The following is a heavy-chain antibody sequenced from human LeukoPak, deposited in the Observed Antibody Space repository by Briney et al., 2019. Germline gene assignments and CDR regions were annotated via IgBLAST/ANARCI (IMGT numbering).Heavy chain of an antibody. CDR2: INSNGGRT. D-gene: IGHD6-13*01. CDR1: GFIFSSYD. Sequence: GGSLRLSCSASGFIFSSYDMHWVRQAPGKGLEYVSAINSNGGRTYYADSVKGRFTISRDNSKNTLYLDMSSLRPEDAALYYSVRPQVLSATAGVFYYFDYWGQGTLVTVSS. CDR3: VRPQVLSATAGVFYYFDY. V-gene: IGHV3-64D*06. J-gene: IGHJ4*02.